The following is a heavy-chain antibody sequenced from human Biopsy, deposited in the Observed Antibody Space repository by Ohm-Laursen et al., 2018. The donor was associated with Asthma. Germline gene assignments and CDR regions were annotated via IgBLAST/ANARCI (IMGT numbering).Heavy chain of an antibody. CDR1: GFTFRSYG. CDR3: ASQSSGPDFWSGYYYFDY. Sequence: SLRLSCAASGFTFRSYGMHWVRQAPGKGLAWVAVISYDGSNKYYADSVKGRFTISRDNYKNTLYLQMNSLRAEDTAVYYCASQSSGPDFWSGYYYFDYWGQGTLVTVSS. CDR2: ISYDGSNK. V-gene: IGHV3-30*03. J-gene: IGHJ4*02. D-gene: IGHD3-3*01.